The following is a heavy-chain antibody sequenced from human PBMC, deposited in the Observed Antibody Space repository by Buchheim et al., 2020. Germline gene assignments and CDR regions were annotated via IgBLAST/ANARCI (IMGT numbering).Heavy chain of an antibody. CDR1: GGSISSSSYY. CDR3: ARQGSGWSNWFDP. D-gene: IGHD6-19*01. CDR2: LYYSGST. Sequence: QLQLQESGPGLVKPSEPLSLPCTVSGGSISSSSYYWGWIRQPPGKGLEWIGSLYYSGSTYYNPSLKSRFTISVDTSKNQFSLKLSSVTAADTAVYYCARQGSGWSNWFDPWGQGTL. J-gene: IGHJ5*02. V-gene: IGHV4-39*01.